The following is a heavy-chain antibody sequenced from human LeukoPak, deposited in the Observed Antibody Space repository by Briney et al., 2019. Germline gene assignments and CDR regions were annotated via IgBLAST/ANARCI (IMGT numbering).Heavy chain of an antibody. J-gene: IGHJ4*02. CDR3: ATPFDY. CDR2: ISGSSSTI. CDR1: VFTFSSYS. Sequence: GGSLRLSCAASVFTFSSYSMNWVRQAPGKGLEWVSYISGSSSTIYYADSVKGRFTISRDNAKNSLYLQMNSLRAADTAVYYCATPFDYWGQGTLVTVSS. V-gene: IGHV3-48*01.